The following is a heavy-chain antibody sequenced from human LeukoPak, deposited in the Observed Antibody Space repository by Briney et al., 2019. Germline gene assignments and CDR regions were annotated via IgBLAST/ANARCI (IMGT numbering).Heavy chain of an antibody. CDR2: IKSDGSGT. Sequence: GGSLRLSCAASGFTFSGYWMHWVRQAPGKGLVWVSRIKSDGSGTTYADSVEGRFTISRDNAKNTLYLQMNSLRAEDTAVYYCARDLFSSGWYNYGMDVWGQGTTVTVSS. CDR1: GFTFSGYW. J-gene: IGHJ6*02. D-gene: IGHD6-19*01. V-gene: IGHV3-74*01. CDR3: ARDLFSSGWYNYGMDV.